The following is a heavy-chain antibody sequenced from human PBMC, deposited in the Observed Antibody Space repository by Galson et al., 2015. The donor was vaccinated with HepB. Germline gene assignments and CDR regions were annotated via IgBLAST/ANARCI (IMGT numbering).Heavy chain of an antibody. CDR2: IRSKANSYAT. D-gene: IGHD3-22*01. CDR3: TSFPRSYYYDSSGYPYGMDV. V-gene: IGHV3-73*01. Sequence: SLRLSCAASGFTFSGSAMHWVRQASGKGLEWVGRIRSKANSYATAYAASVKGRFTISRDDSKNTAYLQMNSLKTEDTAVYYCTSFPRSYYYDSSGYPYGMDVWGQGTTVTVSS. J-gene: IGHJ6*02. CDR1: GFTFSGSA.